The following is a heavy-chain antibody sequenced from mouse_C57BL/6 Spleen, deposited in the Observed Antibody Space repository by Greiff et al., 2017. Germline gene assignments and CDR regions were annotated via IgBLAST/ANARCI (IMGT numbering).Heavy chain of an antibody. CDR2: IYPGDGDT. CDR3: ARSITTVVAPYYFDY. V-gene: IGHV1-80*01. D-gene: IGHD1-1*01. J-gene: IGHJ2*01. CDR1: GYAFSSYW. Sequence: VQLQQSGAELVKPGASVKISCKASGYAFSSYWMNWVKQRPGKGLEWIGQIYPGDGDTNYNGKFKGKDTLTADKSSSTAYMQLSSLTSEDSAVYFCARSITTVVAPYYFDYWGQGTTLTVSS.